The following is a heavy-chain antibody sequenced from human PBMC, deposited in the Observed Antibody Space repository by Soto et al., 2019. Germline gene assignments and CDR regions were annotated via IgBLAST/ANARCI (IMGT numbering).Heavy chain of an antibody. Sequence: QPGGSLLLSCAGSVFTFGCYAMTWVRQAPGKGLDWVSTTRSNGEYTYYSNSVKGRFTVSRDNSKNTLYLEMSSLRAEDTAVYYCAKDSKSVEVSAERVYGMDVWGQGTTVTVSS. CDR2: TRSNGEYT. J-gene: IGHJ6*02. V-gene: IGHV3-23*01. CDR1: VFTFGCYA. D-gene: IGHD2-2*01. CDR3: AKDSKSVEVSAERVYGMDV.